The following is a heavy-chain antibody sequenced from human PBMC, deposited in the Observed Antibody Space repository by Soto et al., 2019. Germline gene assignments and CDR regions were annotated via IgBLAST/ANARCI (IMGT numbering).Heavy chain of an antibody. J-gene: IGHJ4*02. V-gene: IGHV4-59*01. CDR3: GGKNYDSSGYFDY. CDR2: IYYSGST. Sequence: SETLSLTCTVSGGSISSYYWSWIRQPPGKGLEWIGYIYYSGSTNYNPSLKSRVAISVDTSKNQFSLKLSSVTAADTAVYYCGGKNYDSSGYFDYWGQGTLVTVSS. D-gene: IGHD3-22*01. CDR1: GGSISSYY.